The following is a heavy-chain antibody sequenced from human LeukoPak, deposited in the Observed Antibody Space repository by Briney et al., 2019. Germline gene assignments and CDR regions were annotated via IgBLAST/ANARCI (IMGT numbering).Heavy chain of an antibody. CDR1: GFTFSSDG. D-gene: IGHD6-19*01. CDR3: ARGGAVAGHYYFDY. J-gene: IGHJ4*02. V-gene: IGHV3-30*03. CDR2: TSFDGTNK. Sequence: GGSLRLSCAASGFTFSSDGMHWVRQAPGKGLEWVAATSFDGTNKYYADSVKGRFTISRDNSKNTLYLQMNSLRAEDTAVYYCARGGAVAGHYYFDYWGQGTLVTVSS.